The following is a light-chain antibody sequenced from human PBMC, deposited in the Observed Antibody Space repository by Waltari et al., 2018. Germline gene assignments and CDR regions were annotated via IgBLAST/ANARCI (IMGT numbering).Light chain of an antibody. CDR3: QQYNQWPLT. CDR1: LSIDDS. Sequence: EIVMTQSPATLSVSRGGSATLSCRASLSIDDSLAWYQQKPGQPPRHLLHGASTRDTGIPVRFCGSGSGTAFTLTITGLQSEDFAVYFCQQYNQWPLTFGRGTKVEIK. CDR2: GAS. V-gene: IGKV3-15*01. J-gene: IGKJ4*01.